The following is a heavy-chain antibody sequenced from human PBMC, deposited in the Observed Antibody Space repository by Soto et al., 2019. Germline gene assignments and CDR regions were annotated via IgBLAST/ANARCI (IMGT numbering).Heavy chain of an antibody. CDR2: ISSSGSTI. D-gene: IGHD3-9*01. Sequence: PGGSLRLSCAASGFTFSSYEMNWVRQAPGKGLEWVSYISSSGSTIYYADSVKGRFTISRDNAKNSLYLQMNSLRAEDTAVYYCGGRYFDWLSVPARYFDYWGQGTLVTVSS. CDR3: GGRYFDWLSVPARYFDY. V-gene: IGHV3-48*03. CDR1: GFTFSSYE. J-gene: IGHJ4*02.